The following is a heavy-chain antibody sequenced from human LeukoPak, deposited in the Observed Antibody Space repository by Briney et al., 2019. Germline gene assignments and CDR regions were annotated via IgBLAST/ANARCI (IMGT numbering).Heavy chain of an antibody. CDR2: ISGRNSNT. J-gene: IGHJ4*02. V-gene: IGHV3-23*01. Sequence: GGSLRLSCVASGFTFSNYAMSWVRQAPGKGLEWVSTISGRNSNTYYADSVRGRFTISRNISKSTLYLQINSLRAEDTAVYYCAKPDCGGDCLLLDNWGQGTLVTVSS. D-gene: IGHD2-21*02. CDR1: GFTFSNYA. CDR3: AKPDCGGDCLLLDN.